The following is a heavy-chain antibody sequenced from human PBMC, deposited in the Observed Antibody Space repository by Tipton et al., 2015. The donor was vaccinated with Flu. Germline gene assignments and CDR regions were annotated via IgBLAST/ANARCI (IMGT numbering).Heavy chain of an antibody. D-gene: IGHD5-18*01. CDR1: GFTFSSYW. J-gene: IGHJ3*02. CDR2: INQDGSEK. V-gene: IGHV3-7*01. CDR3: ARIAGHSSGFDI. Sequence: SLRLSCSASGFTFSSYWMSWVRQAPGKGLEWVANINQDGSEKNSVDSVKGRFTISRDNAKNSLYLQMSSLRVEDTAVYYCARIAGHSSGFDIWGQGTMVTVSS.